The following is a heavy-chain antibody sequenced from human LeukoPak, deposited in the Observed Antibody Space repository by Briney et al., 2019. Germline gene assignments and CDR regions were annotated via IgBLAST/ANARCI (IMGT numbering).Heavy chain of an antibody. J-gene: IGHJ6*03. CDR2: IYTSGST. D-gene: IGHD2-2*01. Sequence: PSETLSLTCTVSGGSISSYYWSWIRQPAGKGLEWIGRIYTSGSTNYNPSLKSRVTMSVDTSKNQFSLKLSSVTAADTAVYYCARDLRVPAATNYYYYYYMDVWGKGTTVTVSS. CDR3: ARDLRVPAATNYYYYYYMDV. V-gene: IGHV4-4*07. CDR1: GGSISSYY.